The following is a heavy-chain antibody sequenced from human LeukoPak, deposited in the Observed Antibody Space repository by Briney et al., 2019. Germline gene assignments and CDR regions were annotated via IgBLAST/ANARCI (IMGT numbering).Heavy chain of an antibody. V-gene: IGHV1-2*02. D-gene: IGHD1-26*01. J-gene: IGHJ3*02. CDR3: ARASGSNDAFDI. CDR2: INPNSGGT. CDR1: GYTFTGYY. Sequence: ASVQVSCKSSGYTFTGYYMHWVRQAPGQGLEWMGWINPNSGGTNYAQKFQGSVTMTRDTSISTAYMELSRLRSDDTAVYYCARASGSNDAFDIWGQGTMVTVSS.